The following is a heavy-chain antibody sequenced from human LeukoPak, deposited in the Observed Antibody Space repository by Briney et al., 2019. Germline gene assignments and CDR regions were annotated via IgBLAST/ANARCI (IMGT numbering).Heavy chain of an antibody. Sequence: SETLSLTCAVYGGSFSGYYWGWIRQPPGKGLEWIGYIYYSGSTNYNPSLKSRVTISVDTSKNQFSLKLSSVTAADTAVYYCARSTYYDFWSGYYKPNYYYGMDVWGQGTTVTVSS. CDR3: ARSTYYDFWSGYYKPNYYYGMDV. CDR2: IYYSGST. J-gene: IGHJ6*02. D-gene: IGHD3-3*01. V-gene: IGHV4-59*01. CDR1: GGSFSGYY.